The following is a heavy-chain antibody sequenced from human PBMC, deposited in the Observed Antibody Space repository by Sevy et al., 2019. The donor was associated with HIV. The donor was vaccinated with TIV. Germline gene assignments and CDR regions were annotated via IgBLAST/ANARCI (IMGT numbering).Heavy chain of an antibody. D-gene: IGHD6-19*01. V-gene: IGHV4-39*01. CDR1: GGSISSSSYY. Sequence: SETLSLTCTVSGGSISSSSYYWGWIRQPPGKGLEWIGSIYYSGSTYYNPSLKSRFTISVDTSKNQFSLKLSSVTAADTAVYYCARGKGGWNFDYWGQGTLVTVSS. CDR2: IYYSGST. J-gene: IGHJ4*02. CDR3: ARGKGGWNFDY.